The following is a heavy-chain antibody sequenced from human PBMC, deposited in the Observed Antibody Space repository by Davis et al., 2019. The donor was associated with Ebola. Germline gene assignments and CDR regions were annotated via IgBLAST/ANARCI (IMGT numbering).Heavy chain of an antibody. D-gene: IGHD2-2*02. CDR1: GYTFTSYY. CDR2: ISAYNGNT. V-gene: IGHV1-18*04. Sequence: ASVKVSCKASGYTFTSYYMHWVRQAPGQGLEWMGWISAYNGNTNYAQKLQGRVTMTTDTSTSTADMALSSLSSEDTAVYYCATFFLVPAAIPPVYWGQGTLVTVSS. CDR3: ATFFLVPAAIPPVY. J-gene: IGHJ4*02.